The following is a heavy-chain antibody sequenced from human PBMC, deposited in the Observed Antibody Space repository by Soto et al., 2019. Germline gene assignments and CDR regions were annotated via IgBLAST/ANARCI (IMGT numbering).Heavy chain of an antibody. CDR2: IYPGDSDT. CDR1: GYSFPRNW. J-gene: IGHJ4*02. V-gene: IGHV5-51*01. CDR3: ARLSPNTVGDGFDS. D-gene: IGHD1-26*01. Sequence: EVQLVQSGAEVKKAGESLKTSCKGSGYSFPRNWIAWVRQLPGKGLEWMGIIYPGDSDTRYSPSFQGQVTMSADKSMTTAHLQWSSLKASDTAVYYCARLSPNTVGDGFDSWGQGTLVTVSS.